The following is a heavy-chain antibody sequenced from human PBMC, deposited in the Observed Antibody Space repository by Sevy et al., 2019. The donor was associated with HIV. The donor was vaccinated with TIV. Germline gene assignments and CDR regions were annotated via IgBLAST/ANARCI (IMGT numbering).Heavy chain of an antibody. V-gene: IGHV3-21*01. CDR3: VRDGGCSSSSCLLYFDY. D-gene: IGHD2-15*01. Sequence: GGSLRLSCVVSRFTFSKYPMNWVRQAPGKGLEWVSSISSSSNYIYYEDSVKGRFTSSRDNAKNSLYLQMNSLRADDTAVYYCVRDGGCSSSSCLLYFDYWGHGILVTVSS. CDR2: ISSSSNYI. CDR1: RFTFSKYP. J-gene: IGHJ4*01.